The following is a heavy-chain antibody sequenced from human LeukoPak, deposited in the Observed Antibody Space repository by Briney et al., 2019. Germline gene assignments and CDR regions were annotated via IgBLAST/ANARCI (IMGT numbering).Heavy chain of an antibody. J-gene: IGHJ3*02. Sequence: PSETLSLTCAVSGGSISSSNWWSWVRQPPGKGLEWIGEIYHSGSTNYNPSLKSRVTISVDKSKNQFSLKLSSVTAADTAVYYCATPYDILTGPNDAFDIWGQGTMVTVSS. V-gene: IGHV4-4*02. CDR2: IYHSGST. CDR1: GGSISSSNW. D-gene: IGHD3-9*01. CDR3: ATPYDILTGPNDAFDI.